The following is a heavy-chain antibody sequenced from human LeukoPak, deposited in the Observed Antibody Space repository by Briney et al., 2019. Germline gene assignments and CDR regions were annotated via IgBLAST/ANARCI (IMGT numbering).Heavy chain of an antibody. V-gene: IGHV5-51*01. J-gene: IGHJ4*02. Sequence: GESLKISCQGSEYSFATYWIAWLRQMPGKGLEWMGIIYPSDSDTRYSPSFQGQVTISADKSIKTAYLQWSSLKASDTAMYYCTRPLQGIVGATGFDYWGQGTLVTVSS. CDR1: EYSFATYW. CDR3: TRPLQGIVGATGFDY. CDR2: IYPSDSDT. D-gene: IGHD1-26*01.